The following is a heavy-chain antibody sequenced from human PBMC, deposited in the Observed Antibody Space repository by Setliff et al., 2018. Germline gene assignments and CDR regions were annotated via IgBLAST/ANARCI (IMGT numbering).Heavy chain of an antibody. CDR1: GYTFTSYY. CDR3: ASDGQGNYNFWSGSYYYYGMDV. Sequence: ASVKVSCKASGYTFTSYYMHWVRQAPGQGLEWMGWISAYNGNTNYAQKLQGRVTMTTDTSTSTAYMELRSLRSDDTAVYYCASDGQGNYNFWSGSYYYYGMDVWGQGTTVTVSS. V-gene: IGHV1-18*04. J-gene: IGHJ6*02. D-gene: IGHD3-3*01. CDR2: ISAYNGNT.